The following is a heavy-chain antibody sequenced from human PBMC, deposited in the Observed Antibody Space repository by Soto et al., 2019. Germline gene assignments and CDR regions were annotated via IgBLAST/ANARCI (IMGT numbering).Heavy chain of an antibody. J-gene: IGHJ2*01. Sequence: GASVKVSCKASGYTFTSYYMHWVRQAPGQGLEWMGIINPSGGSTSYAQKFQGRVTMTRDTSTSTVYMELSSLRSEDTAVYYCARDHGQWLVYWYFDLWGRGTLVTVSS. CDR2: INPSGGST. CDR1: GYTFTSYY. CDR3: ARDHGQWLVYWYFDL. D-gene: IGHD6-19*01. V-gene: IGHV1-46*03.